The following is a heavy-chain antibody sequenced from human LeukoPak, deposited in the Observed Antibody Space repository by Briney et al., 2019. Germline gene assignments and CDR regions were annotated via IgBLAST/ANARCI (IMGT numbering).Heavy chain of an antibody. CDR3: ARGRGLLWFGELSGWFAP. V-gene: IGHV1-8*01. CDR1: GYTFTSYD. CDR2: MNPNSGNT. Sequence: GASVKVSCKASGYTFTSYDINWVRQATGQGLEWMGWMNPNSGNTGYAQKFQGRVTMTRNTSISTAYMELSSLRSEDTAVYYCARGRGLLWFGELSGWFAPWGQGPLVTVSS. D-gene: IGHD3-10*01. J-gene: IGHJ5*02.